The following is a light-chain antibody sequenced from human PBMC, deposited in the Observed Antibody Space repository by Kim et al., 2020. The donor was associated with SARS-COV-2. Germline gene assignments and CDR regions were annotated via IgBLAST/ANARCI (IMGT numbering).Light chain of an antibody. V-gene: IGKV3-15*01. J-gene: IGKJ4*01. Sequence: EIVMTQSPATLSVSPGERATLSCRASQSVSSNLAWYQQKPGQAPRLLIYGASTRATGIPARFSGSGSGTEFTLTISSLQSEDFAVYYCQQYNNLPPLTFGGGTKVGIK. CDR3: QQYNNLPPLT. CDR1: QSVSSN. CDR2: GAS.